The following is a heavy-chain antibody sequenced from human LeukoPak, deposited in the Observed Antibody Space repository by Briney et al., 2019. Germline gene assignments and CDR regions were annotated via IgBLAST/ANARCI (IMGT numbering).Heavy chain of an antibody. CDR3: ARGIGHDTGDY. V-gene: IGHV3-33*07. Sequence: GGSLRLSCLASGFTFDTFGMYWARQAPGKGLEWVAVIWHDGSNQYYTDSVKGRFTISRDNSKNTLYLQMNSLRVEDTAVYYCARGIGHDTGDYWGQGTLVTVSS. CDR2: IWHDGSNQ. CDR1: GFTFDTFG. J-gene: IGHJ4*02. D-gene: IGHD3-22*01.